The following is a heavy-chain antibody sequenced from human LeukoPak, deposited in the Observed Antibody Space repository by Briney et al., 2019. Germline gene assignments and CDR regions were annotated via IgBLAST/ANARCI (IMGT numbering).Heavy chain of an antibody. J-gene: IGHJ4*02. CDR2: ISGSGGST. D-gene: IGHD3-22*01. Sequence: GGSLRLSCAASGFTFSSYVMGWVRQAPGKGLEWVSAISGSGGSTYYADSVKGRFTISRDNSKNTLYLQMNSLRAEDTAVYYCAKDKWLLRKRHLDYWGQGTLVTVSS. V-gene: IGHV3-23*01. CDR3: AKDKWLLRKRHLDY. CDR1: GFTFSSYV.